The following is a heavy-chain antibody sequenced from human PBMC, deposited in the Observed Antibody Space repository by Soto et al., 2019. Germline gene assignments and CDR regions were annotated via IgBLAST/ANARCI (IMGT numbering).Heavy chain of an antibody. Sequence: QLQLQESGSGLVKPSQTLSLTCAVSGGSISSGGYSWSWIRQPPGKGLEWIGYIYHSGSTYYNPSLKSRVTISVDRSKNQFSLKLSSVAAADTAVYYCARGGASGYGDYVDYWGQGTLVTVSS. CDR1: GGSISSGGYS. CDR2: IYHSGST. V-gene: IGHV4-30-2*01. CDR3: ARGGASGYGDYVDY. J-gene: IGHJ4*02. D-gene: IGHD4-17*01.